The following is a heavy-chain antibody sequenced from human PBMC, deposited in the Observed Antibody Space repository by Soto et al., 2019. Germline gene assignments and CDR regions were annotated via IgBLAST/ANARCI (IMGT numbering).Heavy chain of an antibody. D-gene: IGHD3-22*01. CDR2: VYSGGTT. CDR1: GFTVSSDY. Sequence: SLRLSCAASGFTVSSDYMTWVRQAPGKGLEWLSIVYSGGTTYYADSVKGRFTISRDNAKNTLYLQMNSLRAEDTALYYCAKDILDYYDSSGYYLATYAFDIWGQGTMVTVSS. CDR3: AKDILDYYDSSGYYLATYAFDI. V-gene: IGHV3-53*05. J-gene: IGHJ3*02.